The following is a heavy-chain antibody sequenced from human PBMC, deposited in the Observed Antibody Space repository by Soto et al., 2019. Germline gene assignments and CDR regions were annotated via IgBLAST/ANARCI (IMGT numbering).Heavy chain of an antibody. V-gene: IGHV3-30*03. Sequence: QVQLVESGGGVVQPGRSLRLSCAASGFTFSSYGMHWVRQAPGKGLEWVAVISYDGSNKYYADSVKGRFTISRDNSKNTLYLQVNSLRAEDTAVYYCATAAYQLLWCFQHWGQGTMVTVSS. J-gene: IGHJ1*01. CDR2: ISYDGSNK. CDR1: GFTFSSYG. CDR3: ATAAYQLLWCFQH. D-gene: IGHD2-2*01.